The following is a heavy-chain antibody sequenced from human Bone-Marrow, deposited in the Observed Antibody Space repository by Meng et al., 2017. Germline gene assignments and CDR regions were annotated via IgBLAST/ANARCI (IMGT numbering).Heavy chain of an antibody. J-gene: IGHJ2*01. V-gene: IGHV4-31*03. CDR3: ARYAIVSGVFDL. D-gene: IGHD5/OR15-5a*01. Sequence: LRLSCTVSGDSFTTGGYYWSWIRQHPGKGLEWIGYSYSSGNTNYNPSLKSRVSISVEKSKSQFSLRVTSVNGADTAGYYCARYAIVSGVFDLWGRGTLVTVSS. CDR2: SYSSGNT. CDR1: GDSFTTGGYY.